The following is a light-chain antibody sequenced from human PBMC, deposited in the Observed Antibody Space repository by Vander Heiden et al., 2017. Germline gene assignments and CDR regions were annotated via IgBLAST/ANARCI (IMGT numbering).Light chain of an antibody. V-gene: IGKV1-5*01. J-gene: IGKJ4*01. CDR2: DAS. CDR3: QQYNTYSS. Sequence: EIQMTQSPSALSASVGDIVSSTCLASQSVIHLLAWYQKKPGKAPKLLISDASTWESGVPSRFSGSGSGTEFTLTISSLQPDDFATYFCQQYNTYSSFGGGTKVESK. CDR1: QSVIHL.